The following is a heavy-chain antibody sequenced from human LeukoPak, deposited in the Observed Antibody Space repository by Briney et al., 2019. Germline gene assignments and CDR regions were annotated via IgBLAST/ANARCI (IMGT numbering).Heavy chain of an antibody. Sequence: ASVKVSCKASGYTFTGYYMHWVRQAPGQGLEWMGWINPSSGGTNYAQKFQGRVTMTRDTSISTAYMELSRLRSDDTAVYYCARVIVRGDTFDYWGQGTLVTVSS. CDR2: INPSSGGT. D-gene: IGHD3-10*01. CDR3: ARVIVRGDTFDY. J-gene: IGHJ4*02. CDR1: GYTFTGYY. V-gene: IGHV1-2*02.